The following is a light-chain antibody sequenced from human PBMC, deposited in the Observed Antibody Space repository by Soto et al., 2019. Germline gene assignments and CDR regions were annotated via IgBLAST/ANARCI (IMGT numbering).Light chain of an antibody. V-gene: IGKV3-11*01. CDR3: QQRDTWPPFT. Sequence: EIVLTQSPATLSLSPGERATLSCRASQSIRNHLAWYQQKPGQAPRLLIYDASNRATDIPARFSGSGSGTELTLTISSLEPEDFAVYYCQQRDTWPPFTFGPGTKVDIK. CDR2: DAS. CDR1: QSIRNH. J-gene: IGKJ3*01.